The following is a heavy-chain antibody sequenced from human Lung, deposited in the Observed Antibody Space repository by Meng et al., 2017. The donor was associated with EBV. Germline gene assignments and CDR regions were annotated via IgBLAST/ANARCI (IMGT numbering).Heavy chain of an antibody. CDR2: ISSSSSYI. V-gene: IGHV3-21*01. CDR3: ARMYSGSYYGYFQH. Sequence: EVQLVESGGGLVMPGGSLRLSCAACGFTLCSYSMNWVRQAPGKGLEWVSPISSSSSYIYYADSVKGRFTIPRDNAKNSLYLQMNSLRAEDTAVYYCARMYSGSYYGYFQHWGQGTLVTVSS. D-gene: IGHD1-26*01. J-gene: IGHJ1*01. CDR1: GFTLCSYS.